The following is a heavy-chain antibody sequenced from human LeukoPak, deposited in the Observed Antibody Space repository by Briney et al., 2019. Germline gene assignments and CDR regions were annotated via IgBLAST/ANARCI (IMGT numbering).Heavy chain of an antibody. J-gene: IGHJ4*02. CDR2: INPSSCST. D-gene: IGHD3-16*01. CDR1: RYIFTGYY. Sequence: SSVKVSCKASRYIFTGYYMHWVRQAPGQGLEWMGWINPSSCSTNYAQKLQARVTMTRDTCISTAYMYLRRLRSDDAAVYDCERLAYTGDAETHDYWGQGTLVTVSS. V-gene: IGHV1-2*02. CDR3: ERLAYTGDAETHDY.